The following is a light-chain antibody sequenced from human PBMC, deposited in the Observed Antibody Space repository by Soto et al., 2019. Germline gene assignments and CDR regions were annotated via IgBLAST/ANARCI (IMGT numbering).Light chain of an antibody. CDR1: QTVSIY. J-gene: IGKJ4*01. Sequence: ELVLARCQAPLTLSPGERATLSGGASQTVSIYLAWYQQKPGQAPRVLIYDASNRATGIPARFSGSGSGTDFTLTISSLKPEDFAVYYCQPRGNWPLTFGGGTKVDI. V-gene: IGKV3-11*01. CDR2: DAS. CDR3: QPRGNWPLT.